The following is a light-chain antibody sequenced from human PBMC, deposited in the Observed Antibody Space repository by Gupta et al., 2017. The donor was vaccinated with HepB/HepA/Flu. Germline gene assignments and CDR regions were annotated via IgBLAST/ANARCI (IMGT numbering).Light chain of an antibody. CDR2: GAS. V-gene: IGKV3-15*01. J-gene: IGKJ2*03. CDR3: QQYSDWPPS. CDR1: QRGSTN. Sequence: EIVMTQSPATLSLSPRERTTLSGRYSQRGSTNLAWYHQKPGRAPRLLIYGASTRAPGIPPRVSGRGSGTEFTLTISSVESEDVGVYFCQQYSDWPPSFGQGTKLQIK.